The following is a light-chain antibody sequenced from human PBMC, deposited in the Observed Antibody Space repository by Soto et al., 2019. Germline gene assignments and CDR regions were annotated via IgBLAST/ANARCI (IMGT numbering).Light chain of an antibody. CDR1: QTINSY. CDR2: AAS. Sequence: DVQMTQSPSSLSASVGDIVTITCRASQTINSYLNWYQQKPGKAPKLLIYAASSLKSGVPSRFSGSGSGTDFTLTISNLQPEDSATYYCQQSYSTFKTFGQGTKV. CDR3: QQSYSTFKT. J-gene: IGKJ1*01. V-gene: IGKV1-39*01.